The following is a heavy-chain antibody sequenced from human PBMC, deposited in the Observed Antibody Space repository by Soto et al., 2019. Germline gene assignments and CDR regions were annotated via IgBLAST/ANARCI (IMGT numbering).Heavy chain of an antibody. J-gene: IGHJ4*02. CDR3: ARPGVAAAGNFDS. CDR1: GGFLSGYY. Sequence: QVQLQQWGAGLLKPSETLSLTCRVSGGFLSGYYWSWVRQSPGKGLEWIGEINNGGSTIYNPSLESRVTMSVDTSKNEFSLRQTSVTAADTAVYYCARPGVAAAGNFDSWGQGTLVSVSS. D-gene: IGHD6-13*01. V-gene: IGHV4-34*02. CDR2: INNGGST.